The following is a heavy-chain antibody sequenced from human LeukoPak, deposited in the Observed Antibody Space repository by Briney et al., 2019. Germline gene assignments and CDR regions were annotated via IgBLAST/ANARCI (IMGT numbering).Heavy chain of an antibody. V-gene: IGHV1-18*01. CDR3: ARDGRKPSIAAAGSDY. D-gene: IGHD6-13*01. CDR2: ISAYNGNT. Sequence: ASVKVSCKASGYTFTSYGISWVRQAPGQGLEWMGWISAYNGNTNYAQKLQGRVTMTTDTSTSTAYMELRSLRSDDTAVYYCARDGRKPSIAAAGSDYWGQGTLVTVSS. CDR1: GYTFTSYG. J-gene: IGHJ4*02.